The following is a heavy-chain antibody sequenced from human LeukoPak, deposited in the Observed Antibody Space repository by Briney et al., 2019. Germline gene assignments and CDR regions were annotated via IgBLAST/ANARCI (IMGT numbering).Heavy chain of an antibody. V-gene: IGHV3-21*01. Sequence: RVSCKVSGYTLTELSMHWVRQAPGKGLEWVSSISSSSSYIYYADSVKGRFTISRDNAKNSLYLQMNSLGAEDTAVYYCARDIPGDGSYYYWGQGTLVTVSS. D-gene: IGHD1-26*01. J-gene: IGHJ4*02. CDR2: ISSSSSYI. CDR3: ARDIPGDGSYYY. CDR1: GYTLTELS.